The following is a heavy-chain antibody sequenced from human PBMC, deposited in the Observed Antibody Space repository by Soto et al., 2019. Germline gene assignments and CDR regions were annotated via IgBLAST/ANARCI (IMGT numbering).Heavy chain of an antibody. D-gene: IGHD2-21*02. Sequence: ASVKVSCKASGYTFTSYGISWVRQAPGQGLEWMGWISAYNGNTNYAQKLQGRVTMTTDTSTSTAYMELRSLRSDDTAVYYCARDTYCGGDCTYYGMDVWGQGTTVTVSS. CDR1: GYTFTSYG. J-gene: IGHJ6*02. CDR3: ARDTYCGGDCTYYGMDV. CDR2: ISAYNGNT. V-gene: IGHV1-18*04.